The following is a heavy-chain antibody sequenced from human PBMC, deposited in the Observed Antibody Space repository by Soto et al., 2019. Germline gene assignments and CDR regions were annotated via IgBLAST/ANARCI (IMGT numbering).Heavy chain of an antibody. CDR2: ISGSGGST. CDR1: GFTFSSYA. Sequence: PGGSLRLSCAASGFTFSSYAMSWVRQAPGKGLEWVSAISGSGGSTYYADSVKGRFTISRDNSKNTLYLQMNSLRAEDTAVYYCAKDTYYDFWSGYYFGNYYFDYWGQGTLVTVSS. J-gene: IGHJ4*02. V-gene: IGHV3-23*01. CDR3: AKDTYYDFWSGYYFGNYYFDY. D-gene: IGHD3-3*01.